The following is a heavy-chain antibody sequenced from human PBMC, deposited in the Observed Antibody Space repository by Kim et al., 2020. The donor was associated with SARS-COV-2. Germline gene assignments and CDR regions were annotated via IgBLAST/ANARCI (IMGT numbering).Heavy chain of an antibody. Sequence: ASVKVSSKASGYTFTSYDINWVRQATGQGLEWMGWMNPNSGNTGYAQKFQGRVTMTRNTSISTAYMELSSLRSEDTAVYYCAKGYSSGWFLKKYYFDYWGQGTLVTVSS. CDR2: MNPNSGNT. J-gene: IGHJ4*02. V-gene: IGHV1-8*01. D-gene: IGHD6-19*01. CDR3: AKGYSSGWFLKKYYFDY. CDR1: GYTFTSYD.